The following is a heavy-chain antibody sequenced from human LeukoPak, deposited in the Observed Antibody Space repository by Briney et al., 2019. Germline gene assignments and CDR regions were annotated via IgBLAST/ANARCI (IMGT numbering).Heavy chain of an antibody. D-gene: IGHD3-10*01. J-gene: IGHJ4*02. CDR2: ISGSGGST. CDR1: GFTFSRYN. Sequence: PGGSPRLSCAASGFTFSRYNMNWVRQAPGKGLEWVSAISGSGGSTYYADSVKGRFTISRDNSKNTLYLQMNSLRAEDTAVYYCAKDSRGVRGVINCFDYWGQGTLVTVSS. CDR3: AKDSRGVRGVINCFDY. V-gene: IGHV3-23*01.